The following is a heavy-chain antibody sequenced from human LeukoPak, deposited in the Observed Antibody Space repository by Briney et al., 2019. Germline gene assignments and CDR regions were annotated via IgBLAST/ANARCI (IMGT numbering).Heavy chain of an antibody. V-gene: IGHV1-69*01. J-gene: IGHJ5*02. CDR2: IIPIFGTA. Sequence: SVKVSCKASGGTFSSYAISWVRQAPGQGLEWMGGIIPIFGTANYAQKFQGRVTITADESTSTAYMELSSLGSEDTAVYYCARAATMIVVVAPFDPWGQGTLVTVSS. CDR1: GGTFSSYA. D-gene: IGHD3-22*01. CDR3: ARAATMIVVVAPFDP.